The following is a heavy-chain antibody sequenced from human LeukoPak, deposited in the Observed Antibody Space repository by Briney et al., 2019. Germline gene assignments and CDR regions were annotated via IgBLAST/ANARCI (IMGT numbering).Heavy chain of an antibody. CDR1: GDTFRSYA. CDR2: IIPLLGVA. Sequence: SEKVSCNASGDTFRSYAISWVRQAPGPGLEWMGKIIPLLGVANYPHELRGRVTTTADNSTSRAYMELSSLRSEDTAVYYCARDRTPYYYDSSGYYAFDYWGQGTLVTVSS. D-gene: IGHD3-22*01. V-gene: IGHV1-69*04. CDR3: ARDRTPYYYDSSGYYAFDY. J-gene: IGHJ4*02.